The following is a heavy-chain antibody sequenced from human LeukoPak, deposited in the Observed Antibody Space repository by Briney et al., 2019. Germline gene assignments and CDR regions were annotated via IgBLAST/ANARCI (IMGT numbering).Heavy chain of an antibody. Sequence: SETLSLTCTVSGGSISSYYRSWIRQPPGKGLEWIGYIYYSGSTNYNPSLKSRVTISVDTSKNQFSLKLSSVTAADTAVYYCARGGMTTQPFDYWGQGTLVTVSS. V-gene: IGHV4-59*01. J-gene: IGHJ4*02. CDR1: GGSISSYY. CDR3: ARGGMTTQPFDY. D-gene: IGHD4-17*01. CDR2: IYYSGST.